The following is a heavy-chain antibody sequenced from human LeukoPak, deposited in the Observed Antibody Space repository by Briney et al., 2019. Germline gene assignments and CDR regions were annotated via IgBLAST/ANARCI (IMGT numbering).Heavy chain of an antibody. D-gene: IGHD3-22*01. CDR3: ARGGSSGSMIY. J-gene: IGHJ4*02. CDR1: GFTFSNYS. CDR2: ISSSSTI. Sequence: PGGSLRLSCAASGFTFSNYSMNWVRQAPGKGLEWVSYISSSSTIYYADSVKGRFTISRDNAKNSLYLQMNSLRAEDTAVYYCARGGSSGSMIYWGQGTLVTVSS. V-gene: IGHV3-48*01.